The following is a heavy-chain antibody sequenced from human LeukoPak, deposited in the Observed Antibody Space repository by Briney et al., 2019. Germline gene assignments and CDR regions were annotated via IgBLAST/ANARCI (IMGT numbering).Heavy chain of an antibody. J-gene: IGHJ4*02. V-gene: IGHV5-51*01. CDR2: IYPGDSDT. CDR1: GYSFSTYW. CDR3: ARLGDISGYNDY. D-gene: IGHD3-22*01. Sequence: GESLKISCRGSGYSFSTYWIGWVRQMPGKGLEWMGIIYPGDSDTRYSPSFQGQVTISADKSFSTAYLQWSSLKASDTAMYYCARLGDISGYNDYWGQGTLVTVSS.